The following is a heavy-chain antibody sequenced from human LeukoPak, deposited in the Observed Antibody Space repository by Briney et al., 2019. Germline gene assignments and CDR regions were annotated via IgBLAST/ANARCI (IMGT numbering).Heavy chain of an antibody. CDR3: ALLAVASDFDY. J-gene: IGHJ4*02. V-gene: IGHV3-48*03. D-gene: IGHD6-19*01. Sequence: PGGSLRLSCAVSEFPFSFYEMSWVRQAPGTGLEWVSNIGSSGTNKYYADSVKGRFSISRDNAKSSVYLQMNSLGGEDTAVYYCALLAVASDFDYWGQGALVTVCS. CDR2: IGSSGTNK. CDR1: EFPFSFYE.